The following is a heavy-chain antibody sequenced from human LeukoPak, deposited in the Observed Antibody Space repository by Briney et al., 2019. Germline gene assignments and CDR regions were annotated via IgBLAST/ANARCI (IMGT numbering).Heavy chain of an antibody. D-gene: IGHD6-19*01. CDR2: IHDSGST. CDR1: GGSISSYF. CDR3: AGSGSSGWYEDY. V-gene: IGHV4-59*01. J-gene: IGHJ4*02. Sequence: PSETLSLTCTVSGGSISSYFWSWIRQPPEKGLEWIGYIHDSGSTNYNPSLKSRVTMSADTSKNQFSLKLSSVTPADTAVYFCAGSGSSGWYEDYWGQGTLVTVSS.